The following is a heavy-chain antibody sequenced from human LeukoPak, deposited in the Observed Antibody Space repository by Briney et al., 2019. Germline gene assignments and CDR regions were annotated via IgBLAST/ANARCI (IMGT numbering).Heavy chain of an antibody. J-gene: IGHJ3*02. CDR1: GDSISDYY. D-gene: IGHD2-21*02. CDR3: ARGVMTAIFAFDI. CDR2: IYTNGIT. Sequence: SETLSLTCTVSGDSISDYYWSWIRQPAGKGLELIGRIYTNGITNYNPSLKSRVTTSVDTSKNQFSLRLSSVTAADTAVYYCARGVMTAIFAFDIRGQGTMVTVSS. V-gene: IGHV4-4*07.